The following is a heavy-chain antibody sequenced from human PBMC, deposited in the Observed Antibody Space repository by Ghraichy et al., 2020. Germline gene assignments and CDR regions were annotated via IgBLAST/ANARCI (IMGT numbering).Heavy chain of an antibody. CDR1: GGSISTHY. CDR3: ARVGYNYGSYYYHGMDV. J-gene: IGHJ6*02. Sequence: SETLSLTCTVSGGSISTHYWSWIRQPPGKGLEWIGYIYYSGSANHNPSLKSRVTMSVDTSKNQFSLKVSSVTAADTAVYYCARVGYNYGSYYYHGMDVWGQGTTVTVSS. D-gene: IGHD5-18*01. CDR2: IYYSGSA. V-gene: IGHV4-59*11.